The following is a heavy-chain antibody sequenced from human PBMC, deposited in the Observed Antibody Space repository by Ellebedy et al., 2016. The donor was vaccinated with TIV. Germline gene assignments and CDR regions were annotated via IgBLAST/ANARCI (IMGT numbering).Heavy chain of an antibody. CDR2: INHSGST. V-gene: IGHV4-34*01. D-gene: IGHD5-18*01. CDR1: GGSFSGYY. CDR3: ARQGYRGYSYGATYTPFDY. Sequence: MPSETLSLTCAVNGGSFSGYYWTWIRQPPGKGLEWIGEINHSGSTHYTPSLKSRVTISVDTSKNQFSLKLSSVTAADTAVYYCARQGYRGYSYGATYTPFDYWGQGTLVTVSS. J-gene: IGHJ4*02.